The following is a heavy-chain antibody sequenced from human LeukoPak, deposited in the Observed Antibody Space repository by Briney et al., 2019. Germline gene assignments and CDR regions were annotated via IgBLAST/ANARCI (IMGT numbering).Heavy chain of an antibody. CDR3: ARCGSYSRLYYFDY. D-gene: IGHD1-26*01. CDR1: GFTFSSYG. CDR2: ISSSSSYI. J-gene: IGHJ4*02. V-gene: IGHV3-21*01. Sequence: PGGSLRLSRAASGFTFSSYGMNWVRQAPGKGLEWVSSISSSSSYIYYADSVKGRFTISRDNAKNSLYLQMNSLRAEDTAVYYCARCGSYSRLYYFDYWGQGTLVTVSS.